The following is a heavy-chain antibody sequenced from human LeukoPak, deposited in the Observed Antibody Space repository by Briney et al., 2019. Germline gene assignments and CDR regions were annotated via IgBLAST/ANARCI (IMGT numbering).Heavy chain of an antibody. V-gene: IGHV3-30*04. CDR2: ISYDGSNK. J-gene: IGHJ3*02. CDR3: ARVRDTAMVMDAFDI. D-gene: IGHD5-18*01. Sequence: GGSLRLSCAASGFTFSSYAMHWVRQAPGKGLEWVAVISYDGSNKYYADSVKGRFTISRDNSKNTLYLQMNSLRAEDTAVYYCARVRDTAMVMDAFDIWGQGTMVTVSP. CDR1: GFTFSSYA.